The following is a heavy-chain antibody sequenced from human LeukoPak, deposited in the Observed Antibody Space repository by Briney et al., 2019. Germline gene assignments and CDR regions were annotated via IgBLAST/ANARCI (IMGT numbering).Heavy chain of an antibody. CDR2: IKSKTDGGTT. D-gene: IGHD2-8*02. CDR1: GFTFSNAW. J-gene: IGHJ4*02. V-gene: IGHV3-15*01. CDR3: ATYRQVLLPFES. Sequence: GGSLRLSCAASGFTFSNAWMSWVRQAPGKGLEWVGRIKSKTDGGTTDYAAPVKGRFTISRDDSKNTLYLQMNSLRAEDTAIYYCATYRQVLLPFESWGQGILVTVSS.